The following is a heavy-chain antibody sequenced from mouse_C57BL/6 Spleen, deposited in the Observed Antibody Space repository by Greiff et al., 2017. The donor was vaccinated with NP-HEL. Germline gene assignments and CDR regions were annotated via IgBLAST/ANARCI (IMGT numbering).Heavy chain of an antibody. CDR2: ISDGGSYT. CDR3: AREGISTTLVASDWFAY. CDR1: GFTFSSYA. V-gene: IGHV5-4*01. Sequence: EVMLVEPGGGLVKPGGSLKLSCAASGFTFSSYAMSWVRQTPEKRLEWVATISDGGSYTNYPDNVKGRFTISRDNAKNNLYLQMSNLKSEDTAMYYCAREGISTTLVASDWFAYWGQGTLVTVSA. D-gene: IGHD1-1*01. J-gene: IGHJ3*01.